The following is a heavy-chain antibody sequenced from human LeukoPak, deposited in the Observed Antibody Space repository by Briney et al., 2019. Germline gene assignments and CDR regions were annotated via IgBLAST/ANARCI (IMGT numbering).Heavy chain of an antibody. CDR3: ATNSSSWYYHFDY. CDR1: GYTFTGYY. V-gene: IGHV1-2*02. J-gene: IGHJ4*02. CDR2: INPNSGGT. D-gene: IGHD6-13*01. Sequence: ASVKVSCKASGYTFTGYYMHWVRQAPGQGLEWMGWINPNSGGTNYAQKFQGRVTMTRDTSISTAYMELSGLRSDDTAVYYCATNSSSWYYHFDYWGQGTLVTVSS.